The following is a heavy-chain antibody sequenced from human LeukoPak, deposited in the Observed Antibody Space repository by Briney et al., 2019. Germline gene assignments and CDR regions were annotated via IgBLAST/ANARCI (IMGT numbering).Heavy chain of an antibody. V-gene: IGHV4-59*01. CDR2: IYYSGST. Sequence: SETLCLTCTVSGGSISSYYWSWIRQPPGKGLEWIGYIYYSGSTNYNPSLKSRVTISVDTSKNQFSLKLSPVTAADTAVYYCARFYGRYYYYMDVWGKGTTVTVSS. CDR3: ARFYGRYYYYMDV. D-gene: IGHD4-17*01. J-gene: IGHJ6*03. CDR1: GGSISSYY.